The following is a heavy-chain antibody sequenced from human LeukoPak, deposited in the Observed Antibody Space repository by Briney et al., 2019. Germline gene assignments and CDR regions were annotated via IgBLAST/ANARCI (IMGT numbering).Heavy chain of an antibody. V-gene: IGHV1-2*02. Sequence: ASVKVSCKASGYTFTGYYMHWVRQAPGQGLEWMGWINPNSGGTNYAQKFQGRVTMTRDTSISTAYMELSRLRSDDTAVYYCARDSEAAANFDYWGQGTLVTVSS. J-gene: IGHJ4*02. CDR1: GYTFTGYY. CDR3: ARDSEAAANFDY. CDR2: INPNSGGT. D-gene: IGHD6-13*01.